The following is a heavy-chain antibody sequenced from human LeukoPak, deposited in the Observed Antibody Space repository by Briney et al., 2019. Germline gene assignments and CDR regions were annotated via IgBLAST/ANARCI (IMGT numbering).Heavy chain of an antibody. CDR1: EFTFSSYW. J-gene: IGHJ4*02. V-gene: IGHV3-7*01. CDR3: ARRHSPYSSGWYYFDY. D-gene: IGHD6-19*01. CDR2: IKQDGSEK. Sequence: PGGSLRLSCAASEFTFSSYWMSWVRQAPGKGLEWVANIKQDGSEKYYVDSVKGRFTISRDNAKKSLFLQMNSLRAEDTAVYYCARRHSPYSSGWYYFDYWGQGNLVTVSS.